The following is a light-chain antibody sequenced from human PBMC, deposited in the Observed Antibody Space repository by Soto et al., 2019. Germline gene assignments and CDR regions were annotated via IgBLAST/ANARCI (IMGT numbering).Light chain of an antibody. Sequence: DIVLTQSPAPLSLSPGERATLSCRASQSVSSYLAWYQQKPGQAPRLLIYDASNKATGIPARFSGSGSGTVFTLTISSLEPGDFAVYYCQQYGSSGTFGQGTKVDIK. CDR1: QSVSSY. J-gene: IGKJ1*01. V-gene: IGKV3-11*01. CDR2: DAS. CDR3: QQYGSSGT.